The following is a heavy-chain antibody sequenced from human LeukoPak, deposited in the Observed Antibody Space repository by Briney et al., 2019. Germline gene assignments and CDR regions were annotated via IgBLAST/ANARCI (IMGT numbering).Heavy chain of an antibody. D-gene: IGHD5-18*01. CDR3: TRPGNWDTPLAYDY. CDR1: LLTLSDSA. CDR2: VRSKAYGYAA. J-gene: IGHJ4*02. Sequence: LSCVDSLLTLSDSAIQWLGPAAPKGLDGVGRVRSKAYGYAAASIASLKGRFILSRDDSKNTAYLQLCSRRTEDTPVYYFTRPGNWDTPLAYDYWAQGVLVTVSS. V-gene: IGHV3-73*01.